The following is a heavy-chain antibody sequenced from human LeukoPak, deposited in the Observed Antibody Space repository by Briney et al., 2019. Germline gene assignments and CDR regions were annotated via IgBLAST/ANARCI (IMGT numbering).Heavy chain of an antibody. CDR1: GFTFSSYA. Sequence: GGSLRLSCAASGFTFSSYAMSWVRQAPGKGLEWVSAISGSGGSTYYADSVKGRFTISRDNSKNTLYLQMNSLRAEDTAVYYCVLLWFGIPFDPWGHGTLVTVSS. J-gene: IGHJ5*02. D-gene: IGHD3-10*01. CDR3: VLLWFGIPFDP. V-gene: IGHV3-23*01. CDR2: ISGSGGST.